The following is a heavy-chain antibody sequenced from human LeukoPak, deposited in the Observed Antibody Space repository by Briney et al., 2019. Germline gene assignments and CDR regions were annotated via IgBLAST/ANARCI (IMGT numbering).Heavy chain of an antibody. CDR1: GGSISSGSYY. Sequence: SETLSLTCTVSGGSISSGSYYWSWIRQPPGKGLEWIGYIYYSGSTYYNPSLKSRVTISVDTSKNQFSLKLSSVTAADTAVYYCARGLSTVTTPFDYWGQGTLVTVSS. V-gene: IGHV4-30-4*08. D-gene: IGHD4-11*01. CDR3: ARGLSTVTTPFDY. CDR2: IYYSGST. J-gene: IGHJ4*02.